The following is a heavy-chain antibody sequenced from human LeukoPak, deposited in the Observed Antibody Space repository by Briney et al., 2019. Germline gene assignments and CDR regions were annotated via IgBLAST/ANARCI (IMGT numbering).Heavy chain of an antibody. J-gene: IGHJ6*03. CDR3: ARHARSGSNYYYYYMDV. D-gene: IGHD1-26*01. Sequence: GESLKISCKGSGYSFTSYWIGWVRQMPGKGLEWMGIIYPGDSDTRYSPSFQGQVTISADESISTAYLQWSSLKASDTAMYYCARHARSGSNYYYYYMDVWGKGTTVTISS. CDR2: IYPGDSDT. V-gene: IGHV5-51*01. CDR1: GYSFTSYW.